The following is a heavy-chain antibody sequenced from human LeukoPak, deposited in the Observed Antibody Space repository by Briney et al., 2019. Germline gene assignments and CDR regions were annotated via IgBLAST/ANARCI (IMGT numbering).Heavy chain of an antibody. V-gene: IGHV3-30*04. J-gene: IGHJ3*02. Sequence: GGSLRHSRAAPGFTSISYAMHWVRPAPGRGLERVAVISHDGSNKHYADSVKGRFTISRDNSKNTLYLQMNRLRAEDTAVYYCARERSRGSYYDSSGYSRSGAFDIWGQGTMVTVSS. CDR2: ISHDGSNK. CDR3: ARERSRGSYYDSSGYSRSGAFDI. CDR1: GFTSISYA. D-gene: IGHD3-22*01.